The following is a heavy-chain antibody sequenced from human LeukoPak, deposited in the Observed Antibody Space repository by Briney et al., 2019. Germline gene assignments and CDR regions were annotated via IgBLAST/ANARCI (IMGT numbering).Heavy chain of an antibody. J-gene: IGHJ5*02. D-gene: IGHD6-13*01. CDR3: AKCAAAGKVDWFDP. CDR1: GFTFSKFA. Sequence: GGSLRLSCAASGFTFSKFAMMWVRQAPGTGLQWVSTITGYGATFYADSVRGRFTIFRDTSMNTLFLQMNSLGAEDTAVYYCAKCAAAGKVDWFDPWGQGTLVTVSS. CDR2: ITGYGAT. V-gene: IGHV3-23*01.